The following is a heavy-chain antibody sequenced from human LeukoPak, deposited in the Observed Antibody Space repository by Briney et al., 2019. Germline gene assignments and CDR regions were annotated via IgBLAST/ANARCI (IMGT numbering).Heavy chain of an antibody. CDR1: GFTFSSYA. Sequence: GGSLRLSCAASGFTFSSYAMSWVRQAPGKGLEWVGRIKSKTDGETTDFGAPVKGRFAISRDDSKNTMYLHMNSLRTEDTAVYYCTTGNWGPYWGQGTLVTVSS. V-gene: IGHV3-15*01. CDR3: TTGNWGPY. D-gene: IGHD7-27*01. J-gene: IGHJ4*02. CDR2: IKSKTDGETT.